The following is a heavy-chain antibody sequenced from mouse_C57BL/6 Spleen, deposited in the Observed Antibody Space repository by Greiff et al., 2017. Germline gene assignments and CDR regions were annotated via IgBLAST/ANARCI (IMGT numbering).Heavy chain of an antibody. CDR2: IYPGDGDT. J-gene: IGHJ3*01. CDR1: GYAFSSSW. Sequence: VQLQQSGPELVKPGASVKISCKASGYAFSSSWMNWVKQRPGKGLEWIGRIYPGDGDTNYNGKFKGKATLTADKSSSTAYMQLRSLTSEDSAVYFCARIFAYWGQGTLVTVSA. V-gene: IGHV1-82*01. CDR3: ARIFAY.